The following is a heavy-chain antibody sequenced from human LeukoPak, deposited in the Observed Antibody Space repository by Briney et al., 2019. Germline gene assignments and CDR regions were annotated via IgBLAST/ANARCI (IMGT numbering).Heavy chain of an antibody. CDR1: GDTISSNSAA. CDR3: ARGLAYSSSGGNGNWFDP. CDR2: TYYSTNYYN. D-gene: IGHD6-6*01. Sequence: PSRTLSLTCAVSGDTISSNSAAWNWIRQSPSRGLEWHLRTYYSTNYYNDYAVSVKSQITINPDTSKNPFYMQLNSVTPEDTAVYYCARGLAYSSSGGNGNWFDPWGQGTLVTVSS. V-gene: IGHV6-1*01. J-gene: IGHJ5*02.